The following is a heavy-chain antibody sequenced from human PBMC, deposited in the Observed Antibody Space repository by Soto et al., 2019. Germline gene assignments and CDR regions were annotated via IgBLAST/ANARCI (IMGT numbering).Heavy chain of an antibody. CDR1: GYTFTGHY. CDR3: ARDSDNTSSVCHY. Sequence: QVQLVQSGAEVKKPGASVKVSCKASGYTFTGHYVHWVRQAPGQGLEWMGWINANSGGTNYAQRFQGRVTMTRDTSVSTAYMERSRLTSDDTAVYYCARDSDNTSSVCHYWGQGTLVTVSS. D-gene: IGHD6-6*01. CDR2: INANSGGT. J-gene: IGHJ4*02. V-gene: IGHV1-2*02.